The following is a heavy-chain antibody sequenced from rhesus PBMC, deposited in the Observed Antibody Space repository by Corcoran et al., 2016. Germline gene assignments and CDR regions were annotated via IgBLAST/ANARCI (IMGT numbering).Heavy chain of an antibody. V-gene: IGHV4S10*01. D-gene: IGHD5-24*01. CDR1: GGSISDSYR. CDR2: IYGSSTST. CDR3: ARGGTLTFFDY. J-gene: IGHJ4*01. Sequence: QVQLQESGPGVVKPSETLSLTCAVSGGSISDSYRWSWIRQPPGKRLEWIGYIYGSSTSTNYTPSLKSRVTIVKDTSNNQCSLKLSSVTAADTAVYYCARGGTLTFFDYWGQGVLVTVSS.